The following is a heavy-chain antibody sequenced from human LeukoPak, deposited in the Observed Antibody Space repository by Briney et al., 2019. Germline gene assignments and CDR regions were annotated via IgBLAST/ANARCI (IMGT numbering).Heavy chain of an antibody. V-gene: IGHV4-38-2*02. D-gene: IGHD2-2*01. Sequence: SETLSLTCSVSGYSISNGYYWGWIRQPPGKGLEWIGSIYHSGSTNCNPSLKSRVTISVDTSKNQFSLKLSSVTAADMAVYYCARAGYCSSTSCYAGPFSSVYFDYWGQGTLVTVSS. CDR2: IYHSGST. J-gene: IGHJ4*02. CDR3: ARAGYCSSTSCYAGPFSSVYFDY. CDR1: GYSISNGYY.